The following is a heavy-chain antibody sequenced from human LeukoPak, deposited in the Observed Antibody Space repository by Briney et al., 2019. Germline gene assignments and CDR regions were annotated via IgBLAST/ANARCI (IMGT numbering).Heavy chain of an antibody. CDR2: ISWNSGSI. CDR1: GFTFDDYA. CDR3: AKDLRFLEWSMAFDY. Sequence: GRSLRLSCAASGFTFDDYAMPWVRQAPGKGLEWVSGISWNSGSIGYADSVKGRFTISRDNAKNSLYLQMNSLRAEDTALYYCAKDLRFLEWSMAFDYWGQGTLVTVSS. V-gene: IGHV3-9*01. D-gene: IGHD3-3*01. J-gene: IGHJ4*02.